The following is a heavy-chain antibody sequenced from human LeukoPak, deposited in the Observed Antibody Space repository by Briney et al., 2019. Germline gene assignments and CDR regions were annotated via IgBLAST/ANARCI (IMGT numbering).Heavy chain of an antibody. J-gene: IGHJ4*02. D-gene: IGHD3-22*01. CDR1: GGSISSGGYS. V-gene: IGHV4-30-2*01. Sequence: SQTLSLTCAVSGGSISSGGYSWSWIRQPPGKGLEWIGYIYHSGSTYYNPSLKSRVTISVDRSKNQFSLKLSPVTAADTAVYYCARAVFDSSGYYQDYWGQGTLVTVSS. CDR2: IYHSGST. CDR3: ARAVFDSSGYYQDY.